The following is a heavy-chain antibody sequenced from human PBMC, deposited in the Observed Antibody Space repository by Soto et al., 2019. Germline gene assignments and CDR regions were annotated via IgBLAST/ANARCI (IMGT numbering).Heavy chain of an antibody. V-gene: IGHV1-46*01. CDR1: SDTFTSYY. D-gene: IGHD1-26*01. Sequence: ASVKVSCKAPSDTFTSYYINWVRQAPGQGLEWMGVINPHGGSTAYAQKFKGRVTLTRDTSASTVYMEVSSLTSEDTAMYYCERSSGGNFGIIIEGDNWFAPWGQGNLVPVCS. CDR2: INPHGGST. CDR3: ERSSGGNFGIIIEGDNWFAP. J-gene: IGHJ5*02.